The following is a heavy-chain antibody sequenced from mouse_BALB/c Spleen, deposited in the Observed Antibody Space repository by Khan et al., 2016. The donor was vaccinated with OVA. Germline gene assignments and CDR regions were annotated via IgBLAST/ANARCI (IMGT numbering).Heavy chain of an antibody. J-gene: IGHJ1*01. Sequence: EVELVESGGGLVQPGGSRKLSCAASGFTFSSFGMHWVRQAPEQGLEWVAFISSGSSNIYSADTVKGRFTIAEDTPTNTLVLQMTILRSEDTALYYCARLGDGGYFYVWGAGTTVTVSS. D-gene: IGHD2-3*01. CDR3: ARLGDGGYFYV. CDR1: GFTFSSFG. V-gene: IGHV5-17*02. CDR2: ISSGSSNI.